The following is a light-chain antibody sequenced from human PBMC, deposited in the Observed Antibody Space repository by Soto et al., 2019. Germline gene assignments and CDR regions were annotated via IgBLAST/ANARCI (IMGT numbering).Light chain of an antibody. CDR2: DNN. CDR3: GTWDSSLSAVI. Sequence: QSVLTQPPSVSAAPGQKVTISCSGSSSNIGKNYVSWYQQLPGTAPKLLIYDNNKRPSEIPDRFSGSKSGTSATLGITGLQTGDEADYYCGTWDSSLSAVIIGGGTKLTVL. J-gene: IGLJ2*01. CDR1: SSNIGKNY. V-gene: IGLV1-51*01.